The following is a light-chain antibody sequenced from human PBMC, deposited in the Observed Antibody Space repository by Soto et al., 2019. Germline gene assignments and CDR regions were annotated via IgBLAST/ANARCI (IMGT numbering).Light chain of an antibody. CDR1: QSVSNNY. CDR3: QQYGSPGT. V-gene: IGKV3-20*01. Sequence: IRVTQSAGTLSLSPGERATLSCRASQSVSNNYLAWYQQKPGQAPRLLIYGASYRATGIPDRFSGSGSGTDFTLTISRLAHEDFAVYYCQQYGSPGTFGQGTKVDIK. J-gene: IGKJ1*01. CDR2: GAS.